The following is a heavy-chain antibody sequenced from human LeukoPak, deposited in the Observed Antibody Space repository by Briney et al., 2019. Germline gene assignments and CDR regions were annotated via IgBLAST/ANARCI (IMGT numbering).Heavy chain of an antibody. D-gene: IGHD3-10*01. Sequence: GGSLRLSCAASGFTFSSYGKHWVRQAPGKGLEWVAVIWYDGSNKYYADSVKGRFTISRDNSKNTLYLQMNSLRAEDTAVYYCARLGEYYYYYYGMDVWGQGTTVTVSS. J-gene: IGHJ6*02. CDR1: GFTFSSYG. V-gene: IGHV3-33*01. CDR3: ARLGEYYYYYYGMDV. CDR2: IWYDGSNK.